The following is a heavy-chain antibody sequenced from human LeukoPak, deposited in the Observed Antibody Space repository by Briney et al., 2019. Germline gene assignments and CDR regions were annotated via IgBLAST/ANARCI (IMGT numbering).Heavy chain of an antibody. J-gene: IGHJ4*02. CDR3: ARAGYCTNGVCRKYYFDY. D-gene: IGHD2-8*01. V-gene: IGHV3-33*01. Sequence: GRSLRLSCAASGFTFSSYGMHWVRQAPGEGLEWVAVIWYDGSNKYYADSVKGRFTISRGNSKNTLYLQMNSLRAEDTAVYYCARAGYCTNGVCRKYYFDYWGQGTLVTVSS. CDR1: GFTFSSYG. CDR2: IWYDGSNK.